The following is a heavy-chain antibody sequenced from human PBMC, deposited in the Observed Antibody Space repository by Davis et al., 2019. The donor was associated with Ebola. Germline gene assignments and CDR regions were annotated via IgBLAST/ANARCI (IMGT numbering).Heavy chain of an antibody. V-gene: IGHV3-74*01. J-gene: IGHJ4*02. D-gene: IGHD1-26*01. CDR2: INSDGSST. Sequence: GESLKISCAASGFTFSSYWMHWVRQAPGKGLVWVSRINSDGSSTSYADSVKGRFTISRDNAKNTLYLQMNSLRAEDTAVYYCVKSEYRELLPPYFDYWGQGTLVTVSS. CDR1: GFTFSSYW. CDR3: VKSEYRELLPPYFDY.